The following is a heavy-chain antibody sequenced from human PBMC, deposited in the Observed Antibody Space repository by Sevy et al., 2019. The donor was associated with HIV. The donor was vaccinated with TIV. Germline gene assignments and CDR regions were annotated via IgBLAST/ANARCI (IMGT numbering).Heavy chain of an antibody. V-gene: IGHV3-7*01. CDR1: AFTFSDSW. Sequence: GGSLRLSCVASAFTFSDSWMTWVRQAPGKGLERIAFINEDGSRLGYVDSVRGGFTISRENTKNSLYLQMNSLRSEDTAVYFCARDRAYSALDYWGQGTLVSVSS. J-gene: IGHJ4*02. CDR3: ARDRAYSALDY. CDR2: INEDGSRL. D-gene: IGHD5-18*01.